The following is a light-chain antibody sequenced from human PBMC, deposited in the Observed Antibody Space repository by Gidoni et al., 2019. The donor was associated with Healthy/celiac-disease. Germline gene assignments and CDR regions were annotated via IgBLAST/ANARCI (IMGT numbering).Light chain of an antibody. CDR1: SSDVGGYNY. CDR3: SSYTSSSTRV. Sequence: QSALTQPASVSGSPGPSITISCTGTSSDVGGYNYVSWYLQHPGKAPKLMIYDVSNRPSGVSNRFSGSKSGNTASLTISGLQAEDEADYYCSSYTSSSTRVFGGGTKLTVL. CDR2: DVS. J-gene: IGLJ2*01. V-gene: IGLV2-14*01.